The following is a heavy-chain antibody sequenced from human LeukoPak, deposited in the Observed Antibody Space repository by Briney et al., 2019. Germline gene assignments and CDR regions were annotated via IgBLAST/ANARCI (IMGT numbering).Heavy chain of an antibody. V-gene: IGHV4-59*08. Sequence: PSETLSLTCTVSGGSISSYYWSWIRQPPGKGLEWIGYIYLIGSTKYNPSLKSRVTISVDTSKNQFSLKLRSVTAADTAVYYCARGARAGYNLEPFDYWGQGTLVAVSS. D-gene: IGHD5-24*01. CDR3: ARGARAGYNLEPFDY. CDR1: GGSISSYY. CDR2: IYLIGST. J-gene: IGHJ4*02.